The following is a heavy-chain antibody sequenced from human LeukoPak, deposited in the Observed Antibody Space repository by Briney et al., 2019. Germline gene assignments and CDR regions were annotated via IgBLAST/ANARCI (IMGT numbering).Heavy chain of an antibody. V-gene: IGHV3-74*01. CDR3: AKDIGRLSGYSYACDY. CDR2: INSDGSST. CDR1: GFTFSSYW. J-gene: IGHJ4*02. Sequence: GGSLRLSCAASGFTFSSYWMHWVRQAPGKGLVWVSRINSDGSSTSYADSVKGRFTISRDNSKNTLYLQMNSLRAEDTAVYYCAKDIGRLSGYSYACDYWGQGTLVTVSS. D-gene: IGHD5-18*01.